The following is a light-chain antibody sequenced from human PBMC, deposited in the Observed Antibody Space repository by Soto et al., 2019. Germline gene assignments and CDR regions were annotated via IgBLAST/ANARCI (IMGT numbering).Light chain of an antibody. CDR1: QSISTY. CDR3: QKYDSARWT. CDR2: AAS. J-gene: IGKJ1*01. V-gene: IGKV1-27*01. Sequence: DIQMTQSPSSLSASVGDRVTITCRASQSISTYLAWYQQKPGKVPKLLIYAASSLQSGVPSRFSGSGSRTDFTLTISSLQPEDVATYYCQKYDSARWTFGQGTKVDI.